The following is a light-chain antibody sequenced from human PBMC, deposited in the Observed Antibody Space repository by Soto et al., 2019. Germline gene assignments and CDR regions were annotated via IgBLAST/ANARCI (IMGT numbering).Light chain of an antibody. Sequence: QSVLTQPASVSGSPGQSITISCTGTRSDVGGYNYVSWYQQHPGKAPKLMIYEVSNRPSGVSNRFSGSKSGNTAALTISGLQAEDEADYYCSSYTSSSTRVFGTGTKVTAL. CDR3: SSYTSSSTRV. V-gene: IGLV2-14*01. CDR2: EVS. CDR1: RSDVGGYNY. J-gene: IGLJ1*01.